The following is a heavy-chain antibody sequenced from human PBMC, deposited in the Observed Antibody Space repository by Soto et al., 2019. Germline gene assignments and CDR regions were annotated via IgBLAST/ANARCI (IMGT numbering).Heavy chain of an antibody. D-gene: IGHD4-4*01. CDR2: IWFDGSNK. Sequence: RLSCAVSGFTFSGYGMHWVRQAPGKGLEWVAVIWFDGSNKNYADSVKGRFTISRDDSKNTLYLQMNSLRAEDTAVYYCTRDRDSRRGWDYFDHWGQGTLVTVSS. CDR3: TRDRDSRRGWDYFDH. J-gene: IGHJ4*02. CDR1: GFTFSGYG. V-gene: IGHV3-33*01.